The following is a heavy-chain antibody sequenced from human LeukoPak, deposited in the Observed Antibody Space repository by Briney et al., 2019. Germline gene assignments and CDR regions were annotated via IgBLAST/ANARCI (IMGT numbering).Heavy chain of an antibody. CDR1: GFTFSSYA. CDR2: ISYDGSNK. J-gene: IGHJ3*02. Sequence: GGSLRLSCAASGFTFSSYAMHWVRQAPGKGLEWVAVISYDGSNKYYADSVKGRFTISRDNSKNTLYLQMSSLRAEDTAVYYCAREAAGYSYGPYDAFDIWGQGTMVTVSS. CDR3: AREAAGYSYGPYDAFDI. D-gene: IGHD5-18*01. V-gene: IGHV3-30*04.